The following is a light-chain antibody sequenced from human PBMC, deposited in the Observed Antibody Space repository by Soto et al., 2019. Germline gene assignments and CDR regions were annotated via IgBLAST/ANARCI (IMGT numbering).Light chain of an antibody. J-gene: IGKJ1*01. V-gene: IGKV1-27*01. CDR3: QNYNGPPLT. Sequence: DIQMTQSPSSLSASVGDRVTITCRASQDIGDYLAWYQQKPGQVPKLLISAASTLQSGVPSRFRGRASGTDFTLTITGLQPDDFATYYCQNYNGPPLTFGQGTKVEIK. CDR2: AAS. CDR1: QDIGDY.